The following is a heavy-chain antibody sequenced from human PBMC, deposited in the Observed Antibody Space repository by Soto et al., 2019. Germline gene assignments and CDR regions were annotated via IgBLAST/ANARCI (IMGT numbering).Heavy chain of an antibody. CDR2: IYYSGST. CDR1: GGSISSYY. Sequence: PSETLSLTCTVSGGSISSYYWSWIRQPPGKGLEWIGYIYYSGSTNYNPSLKSRVTISVDTSKNQFSLKLSSVTAADTAVYYCAREMPGIAAAGPFQHWGQGTLVTVSS. CDR3: AREMPGIAAAGPFQH. J-gene: IGHJ1*01. V-gene: IGHV4-59*12. D-gene: IGHD6-13*01.